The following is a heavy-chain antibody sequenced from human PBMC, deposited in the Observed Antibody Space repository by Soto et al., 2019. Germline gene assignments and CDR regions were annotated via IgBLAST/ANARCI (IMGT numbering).Heavy chain of an antibody. CDR3: AKATYSSGWYCFDY. D-gene: IGHD6-19*01. J-gene: IGHJ4*02. V-gene: IGHV3-9*01. CDR1: GFTFDDYA. Sequence: EVQLVESGGGLVQPGRSLRLSCAASGFTFDDYAMHWVRQAPGKGLEWVSGISWNSGSIGYADSVKGRFTISRDNAKNSLYLQMNSLRAEDTAVYYCAKATYSSGWYCFDYWGQGTLVTVSS. CDR2: ISWNSGSI.